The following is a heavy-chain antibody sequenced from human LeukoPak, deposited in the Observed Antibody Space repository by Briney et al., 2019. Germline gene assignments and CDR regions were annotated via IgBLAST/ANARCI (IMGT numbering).Heavy chain of an antibody. Sequence: GGSLRLSCAASGFTFNNYIMNWVRQAPGKGLEWVSSISSSSSYIYYADSVKGRFTISRDNAKNSLYLQMNSLRAEDTAVYYCARVGRGDFWSGYSPYYFDYWGQGTLVTVSS. V-gene: IGHV3-21*01. CDR3: ARVGRGDFWSGYSPYYFDY. CDR2: ISSSSSYI. J-gene: IGHJ4*02. CDR1: GFTFNNYI. D-gene: IGHD3-3*01.